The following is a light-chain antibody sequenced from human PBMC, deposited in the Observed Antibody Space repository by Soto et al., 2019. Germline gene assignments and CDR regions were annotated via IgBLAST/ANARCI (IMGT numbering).Light chain of an antibody. J-gene: IGKJ2*01. CDR2: EVS. Sequence: DLQMTQCPTTLSASVGDRVTFTCWACPSISKWLAWYQEKPGKAPKLLIHEVSTLQIGVPSRFGDSVSGTESTLTISSLQPGDLTTYYCQQYPTSPYTFGQGTKLEI. CDR1: PSISKW. CDR3: QQYPTSPYT. V-gene: IGKV1-5*03.